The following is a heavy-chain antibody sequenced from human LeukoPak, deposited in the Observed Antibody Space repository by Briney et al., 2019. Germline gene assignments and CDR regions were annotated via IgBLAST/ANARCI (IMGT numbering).Heavy chain of an antibody. CDR3: ASNSLNYYDSSGYYDLGMDV. Sequence: PSQTLSLTCTVSGGSISSGGYYWSWIRQHPGKGLEWIGYIYYSGSTYYNPSLKSRVTISVDTSKNQFSLKLSSVTAADTAVYYCASNSLNYYDSSGYYDLGMDVWGQGTTVTVSS. D-gene: IGHD3-22*01. CDR1: GGSISSGGYY. J-gene: IGHJ6*02. CDR2: IYYSGST. V-gene: IGHV4-31*03.